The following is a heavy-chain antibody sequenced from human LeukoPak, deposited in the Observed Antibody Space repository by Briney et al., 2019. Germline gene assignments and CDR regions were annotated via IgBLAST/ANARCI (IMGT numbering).Heavy chain of an antibody. J-gene: IGHJ4*02. CDR2: ISSSSSYI. D-gene: IGHD3-22*01. V-gene: IGHV3-21*04. CDR1: GFTFSSYS. CDR3: AKLGRDYYDSSGYYWNY. Sequence: GGSLRLSCAASGFTFSSYSMNWVRQAPGKGLEWVSSISSSSSYIYYADSVKGRFTISRDNAKNSLYLQMNSLRAEDTAVYYCAKLGRDYYDSSGYYWNYWGQGTLVTVSS.